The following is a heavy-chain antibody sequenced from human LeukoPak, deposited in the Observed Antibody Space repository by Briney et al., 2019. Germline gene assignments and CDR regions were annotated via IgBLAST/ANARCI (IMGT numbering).Heavy chain of an antibody. CDR3: ARVPVLPYYMDV. J-gene: IGHJ6*03. Sequence: GGSLRLSCAASGFTFSSYAMHWVRQAPGKGLEYVSAISSNGGSTYYANSVKGRFTISRDNSKNTLYLQMGSLRAEDMAVYYCARVPVLPYYMDVWGKGTTVTVSS. CDR1: GFTFSSYA. V-gene: IGHV3-64*01. D-gene: IGHD2/OR15-2a*01. CDR2: ISSNGGST.